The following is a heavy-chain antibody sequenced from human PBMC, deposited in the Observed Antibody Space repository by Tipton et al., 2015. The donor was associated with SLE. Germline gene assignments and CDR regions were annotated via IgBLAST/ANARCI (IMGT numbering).Heavy chain of an antibody. D-gene: IGHD2-2*01. V-gene: IGHV1-2*02. CDR2: INPNSGGT. Sequence: QLVQSGAEVKKPGASVKVSCKASGYTFTGYYMHWVRQAPGQGLEWMGWINPNSGGTNYAQKFQGRVTMTRDTSISTAYMVLSRLTSDDTAVYYCARDETLGYCNSTRCVAWELLSYWGQGTLVTVSS. CDR1: GYTFTGYY. CDR3: ARDETLGYCNSTRCVAWELLSY. J-gene: IGHJ4*02.